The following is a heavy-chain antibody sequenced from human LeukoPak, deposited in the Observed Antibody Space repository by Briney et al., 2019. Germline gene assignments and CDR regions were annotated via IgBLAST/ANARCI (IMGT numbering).Heavy chain of an antibody. CDR1: GFTFSSYA. J-gene: IGHJ4*02. V-gene: IGHV3-30*04. CDR2: ISYDGSNK. D-gene: IGHD3-10*01. Sequence: GGSLRLSCAASGFTFSSYAMHWVRQAPGKGLEWVAVISYDGSNKYYADSVKGRFTISRDNSKNTLYLQMNSLRAEDTAVYYCAKGPKTYYYGSGSYYTEKHFDYWGQGTLVTVSS. CDR3: AKGPKTYYYGSGSYYTEKHFDY.